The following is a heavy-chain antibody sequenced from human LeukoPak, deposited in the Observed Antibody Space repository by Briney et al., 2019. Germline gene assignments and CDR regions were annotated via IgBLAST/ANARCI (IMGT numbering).Heavy chain of an antibody. V-gene: IGHV4-34*01. CDR2: INHSGST. D-gene: IGHD5-12*01. CDR1: GGSFSGYY. Sequence: PSETLSLTCAVYGGSFSGYYWSWIRQPQGTGLEWIREINHSGSTNYNPSLKSRVTISVDTSKNQFSLKLSSVTAADTAVYYCAKSPPRCSGYDAHDDYWGQGNLVTVSS. J-gene: IGHJ4*02. CDR3: AKSPPRCSGYDAHDDY.